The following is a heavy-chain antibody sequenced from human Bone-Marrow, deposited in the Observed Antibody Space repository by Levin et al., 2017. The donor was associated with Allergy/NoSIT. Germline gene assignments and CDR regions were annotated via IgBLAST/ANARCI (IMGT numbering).Heavy chain of an antibody. D-gene: IGHD3-3*01. J-gene: IGHJ4*02. CDR2: IKSKTDGGTI. V-gene: IGHV3-15*01. CDR1: GFTFRDAW. CDR3: ATDVTAFVTSFGAVTTDY. Sequence: TGGSLRLSCAASGFTFRDAWMNWVRQAPGKGLEWVGRIKSKTDGGTIDYGARVRGRFTISRDDSRNTLYLQMNRLKTEDTAVYYCATDVTAFVTSFGAVTTDYWGQGTLVTVSS.